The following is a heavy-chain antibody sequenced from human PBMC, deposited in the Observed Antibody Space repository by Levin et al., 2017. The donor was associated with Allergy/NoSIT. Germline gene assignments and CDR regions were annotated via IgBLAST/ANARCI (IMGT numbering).Heavy chain of an antibody. J-gene: IGHJ6*02. CDR3: ARDHSARGFGEFYYYGMDV. CDR1: GFIFSRYS. D-gene: IGHD3-10*01. CDR2: ISYDGSDK. Sequence: GGSLRLSCAASGFIFSRYSMHWVRQAPGKGLEWVAFISYDGSDKFYPDSVKGRFTISRDNSKNTLYLQMNSVRPEDTAVYYCARDHSARGFGEFYYYGMDVWGQGTTVTVSS. V-gene: IGHV3-30-3*01.